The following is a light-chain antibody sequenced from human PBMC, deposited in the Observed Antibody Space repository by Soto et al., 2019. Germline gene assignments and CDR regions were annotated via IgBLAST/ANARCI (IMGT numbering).Light chain of an antibody. Sequence: QSVLTQPPSASGSPGQSVTISCTGTSSDVGGYNYVSWYQQHPGKAPKLMIYEVSKRPSGVPDRFSGSKSGNTASLTVSGLQAEDGADYYCSSYAGSTNLFGTGTKLTVL. V-gene: IGLV2-8*01. J-gene: IGLJ1*01. CDR2: EVS. CDR1: SSDVGGYNY. CDR3: SSYAGSTNL.